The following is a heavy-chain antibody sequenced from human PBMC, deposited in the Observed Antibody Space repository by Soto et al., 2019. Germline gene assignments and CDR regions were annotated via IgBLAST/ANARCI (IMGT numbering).Heavy chain of an antibody. CDR2: IYSSGNT. Sequence: PSETLSLTCSVSGGTISGYYWTWIRQPAGKGLEWFGRIYSSGNTKYNPSLQSRVTMSLDTSNNQFSLRLTSVTAADTAVYYCARGQRFSDWFDPWGQGTLVTVSS. D-gene: IGHD3-3*01. V-gene: IGHV4-4*07. J-gene: IGHJ5*02. CDR1: GGTISGYY. CDR3: ARGQRFSDWFDP.